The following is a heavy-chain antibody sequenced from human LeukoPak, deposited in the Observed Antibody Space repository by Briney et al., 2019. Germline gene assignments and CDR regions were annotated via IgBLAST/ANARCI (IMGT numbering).Heavy chain of an antibody. V-gene: IGHV3-30*02. CDR1: GFTFSTYA. D-gene: IGHD3-3*01. J-gene: IGHJ6*03. Sequence: GGSLRLSCATSGFTFSTYAMHWVRQAPGKGLEWVASIRNDGTNKNHVDSVKGRFTISRDNSRDTLFLQMDSLRPEDTAIYYCAKSWSGYYHYYMDVWGKGTTVTVSS. CDR3: AKSWSGYYHYYMDV. CDR2: IRNDGTNK.